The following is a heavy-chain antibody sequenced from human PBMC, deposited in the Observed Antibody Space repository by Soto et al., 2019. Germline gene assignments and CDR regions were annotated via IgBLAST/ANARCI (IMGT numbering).Heavy chain of an antibody. J-gene: IGHJ5*02. V-gene: IGHV6-1*01. CDR1: GDSVSSNSAA. Sequence: KQSQTLSLTCAISGDSVSSNSAAWNWIRQSPSRGLEWLGRTYYRSKWYNDYAVSVKSRITINPDTSKNQFSLQLNSVTPEDTAVYYCAKAAHEGIRFGPPNWFDPWGQGTLVTVSS. CDR3: AKAAHEGIRFGPPNWFDP. CDR2: TYYRSKWYN. D-gene: IGHD3-3*01.